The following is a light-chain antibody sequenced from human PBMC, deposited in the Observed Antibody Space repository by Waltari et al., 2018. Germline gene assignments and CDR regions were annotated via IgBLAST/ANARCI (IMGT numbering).Light chain of an antibody. V-gene: IGKV4-1*01. CDR2: WAS. J-gene: IGKJ1*01. CDR1: QSVLYSSNNKNY. CDR3: QQYYTTPRT. Sequence: DIVMTQSPDSLAVSLGERATINCKSSQSVLYSSNNKNYLAWYQQKPGQPPKLLIYWASTWESGVPDRFSGSESGTDFTLTISSLQAEDVAVYYCQQYYTTPRTFGQGTKVEIK.